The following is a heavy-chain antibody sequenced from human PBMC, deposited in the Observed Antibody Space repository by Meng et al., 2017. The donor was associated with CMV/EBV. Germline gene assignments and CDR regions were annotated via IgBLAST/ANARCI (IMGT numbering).Heavy chain of an antibody. CDR1: GYTFTSYG. V-gene: IGHV1-18*01. Sequence: ASVKVSCKASGYTFTSYGISWVRQAPGQGLEWMGWISAYNGNTNYAQKLQGRVAMTTDTSTSTAYMELRSLRSDDTAVYYCARDEIGYCSSTSRRNWFDPWGQGTLVTVSS. CDR3: ARDEIGYCSSTSRRNWFDP. CDR2: ISAYNGNT. D-gene: IGHD2-2*01. J-gene: IGHJ5*02.